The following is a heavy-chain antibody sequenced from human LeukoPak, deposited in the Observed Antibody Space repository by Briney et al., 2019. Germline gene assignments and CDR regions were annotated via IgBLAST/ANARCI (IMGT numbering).Heavy chain of an antibody. CDR2: ISAYNGNT. CDR1: GYTFTSYG. J-gene: IGHJ4*02. V-gene: IGHV1-18*01. CDR3: ARQYYPSFDY. Sequence: GASVKVSCKASGYTFTSYGISWVRQAPGQGLEWMGWISAYNGNTNYAQKFQGRVTMTRDTSISTAYMELSRLRSDDTAVYYCARQYYPSFDYWGQGTLVTVSS. D-gene: IGHD3-10*01.